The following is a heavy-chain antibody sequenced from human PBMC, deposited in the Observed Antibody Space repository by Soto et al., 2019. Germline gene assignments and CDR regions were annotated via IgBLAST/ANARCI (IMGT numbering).Heavy chain of an antibody. CDR1: GFTVSSNY. CDR3: ARLREAAAIDY. Sequence: EVQLLEAGGGLTQPGGSLRLSCAVSGFTVSSNYMSWVRQAPGKGLGWVSLIFSGGNTHYAVSVKGRFTISGDNSKNTVYLQMNSLRAEDTAVYYCARLREAAAIDYWGQGTLVTVSS. V-gene: IGHV3-53*01. D-gene: IGHD2-15*01. CDR2: IFSGGNT. J-gene: IGHJ4*02.